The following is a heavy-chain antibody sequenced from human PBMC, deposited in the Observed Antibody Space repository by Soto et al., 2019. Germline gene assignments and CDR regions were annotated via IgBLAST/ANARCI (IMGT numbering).Heavy chain of an antibody. D-gene: IGHD3-10*01. CDR2: IYYSGST. CDR1: GGSISSYY. V-gene: IGHV4-59*01. J-gene: IGHJ3*02. Sequence: TLSLTCTVSGGSISSYYWSWIRQPPGKGLEWIGYIYYSGSTNYNPSLKSRVTISVDTSKNQFSLKLSSVTAADTAVYYCARRLDGSGSYYNVVAFDICGQGTMVTVSS. CDR3: ARRLDGSGSYYNVVAFDI.